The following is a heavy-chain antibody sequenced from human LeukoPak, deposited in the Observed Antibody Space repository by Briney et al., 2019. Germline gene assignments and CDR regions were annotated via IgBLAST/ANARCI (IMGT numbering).Heavy chain of an antibody. CDR2: INPNSGGP. D-gene: IGHD1-26*01. CDR3: ARGYALYSGRYIDFDY. J-gene: IGHJ4*02. Sequence: ASVKVSCKASGYTFTDYYLHWVRQAPGQGLEWMGWINPNSGGPEYVQKFQGRVTMTRDTSLSTAYMELRRLTSDDTAVFYCARGYALYSGRYIDFDYWGQGTLVTVSS. CDR1: GYTFTDYY. V-gene: IGHV1-2*02.